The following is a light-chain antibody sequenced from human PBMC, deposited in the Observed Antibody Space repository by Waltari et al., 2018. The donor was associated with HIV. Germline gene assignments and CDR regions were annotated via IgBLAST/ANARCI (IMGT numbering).Light chain of an antibody. V-gene: IGLV2-14*01. J-gene: IGLJ2*01. CDR1: SSAVRGYIT. CDR2: EVS. Sequence: SALTQPASVSGSPGQSTTISYTGTSSAVRGYITVSWYQQHPGKAPKLMIDEVSNRPSGVSNRFSGSKSGNTASLTISGLQAEDEADYYCSSYTSSSVVFGGGTKLTVL. CDR3: SSYTSSSVV.